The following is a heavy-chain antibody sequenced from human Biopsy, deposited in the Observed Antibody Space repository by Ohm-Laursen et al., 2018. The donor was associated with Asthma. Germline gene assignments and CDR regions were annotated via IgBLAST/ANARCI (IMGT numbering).Heavy chain of an antibody. J-gene: IGHJ4*02. CDR1: GGTFSTFG. Sequence: SVKVSCKASGGTFSTFGISRVRQAPGQGLEWMGRIIPFYGTATYAQNFQGRLTLTADESTSTAYMELSSLRSEDTAVYFCARDYDGDYVQRHLPLAYWGQGTLVTASS. D-gene: IGHD4-17*01. CDR3: ARDYDGDYVQRHLPLAY. V-gene: IGHV1-69*13. CDR2: IIPFYGTA.